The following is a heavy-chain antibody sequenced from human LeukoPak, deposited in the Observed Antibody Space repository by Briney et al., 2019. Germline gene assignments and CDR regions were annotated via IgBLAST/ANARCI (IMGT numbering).Heavy chain of an antibody. Sequence: GGSLRLSCAASGFTFDDYRLSWDRQGPGKGLEWVSVINWNGGSAGYADSVKGRFTISRDNAKNSLYLQMNSLRAEDTTLYYCARGLSRDYYERSVQAEFDYWGQGTLVSVSS. CDR3: ARGLSRDYYERSVQAEFDY. J-gene: IGHJ4*02. CDR1: GFTFDDYR. D-gene: IGHD3-22*01. CDR2: INWNGGSA. V-gene: IGHV3-20*04.